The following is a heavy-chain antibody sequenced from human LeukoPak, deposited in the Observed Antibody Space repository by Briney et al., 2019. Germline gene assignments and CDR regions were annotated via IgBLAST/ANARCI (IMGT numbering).Heavy chain of an antibody. CDR2: IRYDGSNK. CDR1: GFTFSSYA. CDR3: AKAYYDDVDY. D-gene: IGHD4-17*01. J-gene: IGHJ4*02. Sequence: GGSLRLSCAASGFTFSSYAMSWVRQAPGKGLEWVAFIRYDGSNKYYADSVKGRFTISRDNSKNTLYLQMNSLRAEDTAVYYCAKAYYDDVDYWGQGTLVTVSS. V-gene: IGHV3-30*02.